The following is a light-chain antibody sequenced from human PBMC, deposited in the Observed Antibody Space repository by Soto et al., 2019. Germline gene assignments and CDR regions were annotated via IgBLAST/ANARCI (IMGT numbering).Light chain of an antibody. V-gene: IGKV3-15*01. CDR1: PSVSNS. Sequence: ESVLTQSPATLSLSPGERATLSCRASPSVSNSLAWYQQKPGRAPRLLIYGASTRATDIPARFSGSGSGTEFTLTISSLQSEDFAIYYCQQYKYWPLAFGGGTKVDIK. CDR2: GAS. J-gene: IGKJ4*01. CDR3: QQYKYWPLA.